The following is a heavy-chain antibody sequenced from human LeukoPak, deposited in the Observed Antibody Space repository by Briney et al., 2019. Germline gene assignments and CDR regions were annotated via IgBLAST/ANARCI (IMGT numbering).Heavy chain of an antibody. D-gene: IGHD3-10*01. CDR2: IRYDGSNK. Sequence: HPGRSLRLSCAASGFTFSSYGMHWVRQAPGKGLEWGAFIRYDGSNKYYADSVKGRFTISRGNSKNTLYLQMNSLRAEDTAVYYCATSGVNGITMVRGVIPYFFYWGQGTLVTVSS. V-gene: IGHV3-30*02. J-gene: IGHJ4*02. CDR3: ATSGVNGITMVRGVIPYFFY. CDR1: GFTFSSYG.